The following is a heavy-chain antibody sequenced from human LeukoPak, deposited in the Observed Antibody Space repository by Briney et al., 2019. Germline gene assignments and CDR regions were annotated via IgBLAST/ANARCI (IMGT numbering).Heavy chain of an antibody. CDR3: ARDLVEYGNMRLTYYYDSSGFDL. Sequence: GASVKVSCKASGGTFSSYAISWVRQAPGQGLEWMGRIIPILGIANYAQKFQGRVTITADKSTSTAYMELSSLRSEDTAVYYCARDLVEYGNMRLTYYYDSSGFDLWGRGALVTVSS. D-gene: IGHD3-22*01. CDR2: IIPILGIA. CDR1: GGTFSSYA. J-gene: IGHJ2*01. V-gene: IGHV1-69*04.